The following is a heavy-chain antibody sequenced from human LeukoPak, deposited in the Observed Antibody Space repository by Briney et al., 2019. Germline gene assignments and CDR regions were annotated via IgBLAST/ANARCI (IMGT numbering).Heavy chain of an antibody. CDR3: ARHKGGSGWYFDY. D-gene: IGHD6-19*01. CDR2: IYPGDSDT. J-gene: IGHJ4*02. Sequence: GESLKISCKGSGYPFTSYWIVWVRQMPGKGLECMGFIYPGDSDTRYSPSFEGQVTISADKSISTAYLQWSTLKASDTAMYYCARHKGGSGWYFDYWGQGTLVTVSS. V-gene: IGHV5-51*01. CDR1: GYPFTSYW.